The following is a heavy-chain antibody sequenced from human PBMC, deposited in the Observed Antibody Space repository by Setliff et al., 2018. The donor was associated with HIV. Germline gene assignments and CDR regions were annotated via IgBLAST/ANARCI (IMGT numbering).Heavy chain of an antibody. CDR2: IFYSGST. CDR3: ARHVLDYNFWSGYSTQNCFDY. Sequence: SETLSLTCTVSGGSITSYYWSWIRQPPGKGLEWIGYIFYSGSTYYSPSLKSRLTISVDTSKNQFSLNLSSVTAADTAVYYCARHVLDYNFWSGYSTQNCFDYWGQGTLVTSPQ. V-gene: IGHV4-59*08. J-gene: IGHJ4*02. CDR1: GGSITSYY. D-gene: IGHD3-3*01.